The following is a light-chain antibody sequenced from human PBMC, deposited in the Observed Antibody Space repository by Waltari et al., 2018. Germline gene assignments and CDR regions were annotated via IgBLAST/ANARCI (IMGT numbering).Light chain of an antibody. J-gene: IGKJ2*01. Sequence: DIQMTQSPPTLSASVGDRVTITCRAGPSSSSWLAWSQQKPGKAPKLLIYKAASLESGGRSRFSGSGSGTEVTLTISSLQPDDFATYYCQQYNSYSYTFGQGTKLEIK. V-gene: IGKV1-5*03. CDR1: PSSSSW. CDR2: KAA. CDR3: QQYNSYSYT.